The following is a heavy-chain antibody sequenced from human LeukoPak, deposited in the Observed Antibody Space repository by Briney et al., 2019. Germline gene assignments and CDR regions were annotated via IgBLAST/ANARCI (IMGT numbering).Heavy chain of an antibody. Sequence: PGGSLRLSCAASGFTFSSYWMSWVRQAPGKGLEWVANIKQDGSEKYYVDSVKGRLTISRDNAKNSLYLQMNSLRAEDTAVYYCARDRVVGATYYFDYWGQGTLVTVSS. CDR1: GFTFSSYW. CDR2: IKQDGSEK. V-gene: IGHV3-7*01. D-gene: IGHD1-26*01. J-gene: IGHJ4*02. CDR3: ARDRVVGATYYFDY.